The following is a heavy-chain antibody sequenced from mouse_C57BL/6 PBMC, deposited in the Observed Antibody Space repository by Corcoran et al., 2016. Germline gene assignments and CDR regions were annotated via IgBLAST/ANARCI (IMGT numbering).Heavy chain of an antibody. V-gene: IGHV1-80*01. CDR3: ARCPYGSSLDY. CDR2: IYPGDGDT. D-gene: IGHD1-1*01. CDR1: GYAFSSYW. J-gene: IGHJ2*01. Sequence: QVQLQQSGAELVKPGASVKISCKASGYAFSSYWMNWVKQRPGKGLEWIGQIYPGDGDTNYNGKFKGKAKLTADKSSSTAYMQLSSLTSEDSAVYFCARCPYGSSLDYWGQGTTLTVSS.